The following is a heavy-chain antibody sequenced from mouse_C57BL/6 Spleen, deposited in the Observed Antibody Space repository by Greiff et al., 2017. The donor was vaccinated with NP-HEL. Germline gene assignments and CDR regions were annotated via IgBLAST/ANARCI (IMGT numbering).Heavy chain of an antibody. Sequence: QVQLQQPGAELVKPGASVKLSCKASGYTFTSYWMHWVKQRPGQGLEWIGMIHPNSGSTNYNEKFKSKATLTVDKSSSTAYMQLSSLTSEDSAVYYCARDGFKEYYFDYWGQGTTLTVSS. V-gene: IGHV1-64*01. CDR1: GYTFTSYW. J-gene: IGHJ2*01. CDR2: IHPNSGST. CDR3: ARDGFKEYYFDY. D-gene: IGHD2-3*01.